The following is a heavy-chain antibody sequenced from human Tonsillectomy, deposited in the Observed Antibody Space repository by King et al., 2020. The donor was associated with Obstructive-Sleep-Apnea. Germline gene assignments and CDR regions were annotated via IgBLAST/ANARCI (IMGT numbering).Heavy chain of an antibody. D-gene: IGHD1-1*01. J-gene: IGHJ4*02. CDR1: GGSITKNTYY. Sequence: QLQESGPGLVKPSETLSLTCTVSGGSITKNTYYWGWIRQPPGKGLEWIGSIYYSGSTRYNPSLKGRVSISVDTTKNQFSLKVNSVIAADTAVYYCARGLVTDWNDAIDYWGQGSLVTVS. V-gene: IGHV4-39*07. CDR3: ARGLVTDWNDAIDY. CDR2: IYYSGST.